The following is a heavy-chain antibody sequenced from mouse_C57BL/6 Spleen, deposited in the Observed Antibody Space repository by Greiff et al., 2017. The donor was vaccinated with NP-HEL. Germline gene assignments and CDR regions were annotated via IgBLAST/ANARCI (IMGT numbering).Heavy chain of an antibody. V-gene: IGHV1-50*01. D-gene: IGHD1-1*01. CDR3: ARARYYYGSTYFDY. CDR2: IDPSDSYT. J-gene: IGHJ2*01. CDR1: GYTFTSYW. Sequence: QVQLQQPGAELVKPGASVKLSCKASGYTFTSYWMQWVKQRPGQGLEWIGEIDPSDSYTNYNQKFKGKATLTVDTSSSTAYMQLSSLTSEDSAVYYCARARYYYGSTYFDYWGQGTTLTVSS.